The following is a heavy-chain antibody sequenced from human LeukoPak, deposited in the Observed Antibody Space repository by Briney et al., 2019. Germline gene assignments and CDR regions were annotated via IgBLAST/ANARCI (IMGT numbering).Heavy chain of an antibody. CDR3: ARMAVATMPLDY. CDR1: GFTFSSSW. CDR2: IKQDGSEK. D-gene: IGHD5-12*01. J-gene: IGHJ4*02. Sequence: GGSLRLSCAASGFTFSSSWMSWVRQAPGKGLEWVAIIKQDGSEKYYVDSVKGRFTISRDNAKNSLYLQMNSLRAEDTAVYYCARMAVATMPLDYWGQGTLVTVSS. V-gene: IGHV3-7*04.